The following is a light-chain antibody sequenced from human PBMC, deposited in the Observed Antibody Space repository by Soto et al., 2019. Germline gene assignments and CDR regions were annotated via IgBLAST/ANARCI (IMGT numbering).Light chain of an antibody. J-gene: IGKJ3*01. V-gene: IGKV1-27*01. Sequence: DIQMTQSPSSLSASVGDRVTITCRASQGISNYLAWYQQKPGKVPKLLIYAASTLQLGIPSRFSGSGSGTDFTLTISSLQPEDVATYYWQKHNSCPFTFGPGTKVDIK. CDR2: AAS. CDR3: QKHNSCPFT. CDR1: QGISNY.